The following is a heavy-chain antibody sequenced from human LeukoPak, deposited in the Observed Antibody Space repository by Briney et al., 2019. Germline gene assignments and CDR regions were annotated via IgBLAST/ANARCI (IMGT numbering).Heavy chain of an antibody. V-gene: IGHV3-74*01. CDR1: GFTFSSYW. CDR2: INSDGSGT. Sequence: GGSLRLSCAASGFTFSSYWMHWVRQAPGKGLVWVSRINSDGSGTSYADSVKGRFTISRDNAKNTLYLQMSSLRGEDTAVYYCARDKVATIEVRFDYWGQGTLVTVSS. D-gene: IGHD5-12*01. J-gene: IGHJ4*02. CDR3: ARDKVATIEVRFDY.